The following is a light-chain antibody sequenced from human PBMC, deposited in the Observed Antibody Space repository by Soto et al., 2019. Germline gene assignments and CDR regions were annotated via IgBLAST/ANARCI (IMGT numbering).Light chain of an antibody. CDR1: QDISNY. V-gene: IGKV1-9*01. CDR2: ATS. J-gene: IGKJ4*02. CDR3: QQDYCKPRT. Sequence: DIHLTQSPAFLCFSFREIATITLRTSQDISNYLAWYLQEPGKAPKFLSYATSTLQSGVPSRFSGSGSGTDFTLTISGLQSEDFATYYCQQDYCKPRTFRQATNVEI.